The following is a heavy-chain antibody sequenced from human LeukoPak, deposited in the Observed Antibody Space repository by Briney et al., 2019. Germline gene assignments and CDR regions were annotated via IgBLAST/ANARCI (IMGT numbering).Heavy chain of an antibody. V-gene: IGHV4-59*01. J-gene: IGHJ4*02. CDR1: GGSISSYY. CDR3: ARSDQWLEPFDY. D-gene: IGHD6-19*01. CDR2: IYYSGST. Sequence: SETLSLTCTVSGGSISSYYWSWIRQPPGKGLEWIGYIYYSGSTNYNPSLKSRVTISVDTSKNQFSLKLSSVTAADTAVYYCARSDQWLEPFDYWGQGTLVTVSS.